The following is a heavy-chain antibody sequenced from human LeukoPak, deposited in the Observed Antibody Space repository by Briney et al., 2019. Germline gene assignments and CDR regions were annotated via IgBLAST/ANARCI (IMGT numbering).Heavy chain of an antibody. V-gene: IGHV4-38-2*02. CDR2: IYHSGST. CDR3: ARGRLQYQLLISPSREFYCYMDV. CDR1: GYSISSGYY. J-gene: IGHJ6*03. Sequence: SETLSLTCTVSGYSISSGYYWGWIRQPPGKGLEWIGSIYHSGSTYYNPSLKSRVTISVDTSKNQFSLKLSSVTAADTAVYYCARGRLQYQLLISPSREFYCYMDVWGKGTTVTVSS. D-gene: IGHD2-2*01.